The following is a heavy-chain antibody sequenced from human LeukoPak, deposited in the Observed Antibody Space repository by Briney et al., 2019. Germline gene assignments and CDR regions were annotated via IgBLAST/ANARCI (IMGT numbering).Heavy chain of an antibody. CDR2: IIPYNGNT. V-gene: IGHV1-18*04. Sequence: ASVKVSCKASGYTFTSYYMHWVRQAPGQGLEWMGWIIPYNGNTNQAQNFQGRVTMITDTSTSTAYLESRSLRSDDTAVYYCARFPYAEAVDHWGQGTLVTVSS. CDR3: ARFPYAEAVDH. J-gene: IGHJ4*02. D-gene: IGHD2-8*01. CDR1: GYTFTSYY.